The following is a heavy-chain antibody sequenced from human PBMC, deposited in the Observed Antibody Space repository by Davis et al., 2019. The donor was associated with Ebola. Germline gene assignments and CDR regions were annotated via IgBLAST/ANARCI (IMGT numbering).Heavy chain of an antibody. Sequence: PGGSLRLSCAASGFTFSSYSMNWVRQAPGKGLEWVSYIRSSSSTIYYADSVKGRFTISRDNAKNSLYLQMNSLRDEDTALYCCARDPDTAMASDAFDIWGQGTMVTVSS. CDR1: GFTFSSYS. J-gene: IGHJ3*02. CDR3: ARDPDTAMASDAFDI. V-gene: IGHV3-48*02. D-gene: IGHD5-18*01. CDR2: IRSSSSTI.